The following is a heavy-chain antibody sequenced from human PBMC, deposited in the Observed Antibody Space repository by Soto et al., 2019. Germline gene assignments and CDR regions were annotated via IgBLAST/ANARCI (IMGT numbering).Heavy chain of an antibody. D-gene: IGHD6-19*01. Sequence: QVRLVESGGGVVQPGRSLRLSCAASGFTFSSYAMHWVRQAPGKGLEWVAVISYDGSNKYYADSVKGRFTISRDNSKNTLYLQMNSLRAEDTAVYYCERGGAYSSGWFFDYWGQGTLVTVSS. CDR1: GFTFSSYA. CDR3: ERGGAYSSGWFFDY. CDR2: ISYDGSNK. V-gene: IGHV3-30-3*01. J-gene: IGHJ4*02.